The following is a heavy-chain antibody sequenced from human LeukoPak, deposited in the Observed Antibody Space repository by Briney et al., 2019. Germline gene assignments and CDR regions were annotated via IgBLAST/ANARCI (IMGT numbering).Heavy chain of an antibody. D-gene: IGHD3-22*01. CDR1: GFTFSSYS. CDR3: ARDGAGYYYGSSGYYLDY. CDR2: ISSSSGYI. V-gene: IGHV3-21*01. Sequence: GGSLRLSCAASGFTFSSYSMTWVRQAPGKGRGWVSSISSSSGYIYYAGSVEGRFTISRDNAKNSLNLQMNSLRAEDTAVYYCARDGAGYYYGSSGYYLDYWGQGTLVTVSS. J-gene: IGHJ4*02.